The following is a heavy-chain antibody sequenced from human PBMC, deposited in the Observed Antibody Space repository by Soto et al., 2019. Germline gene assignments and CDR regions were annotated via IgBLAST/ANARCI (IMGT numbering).Heavy chain of an antibody. CDR2: ISAYNGNT. J-gene: IGHJ4*02. CDR3: AREDDVLMVYAPPRSSFDY. CDR1: GYTFTSYG. Sequence: ATVKVSCKASGYTFTSYGISWVRQAPGQGLEWMGWISAYNGNTNYAQKLQGRVTMTTDTSTSTAYMELRSLRSDDTAVYYCAREDDVLMVYAPPRSSFDYWGQGTLVTVSS. D-gene: IGHD2-8*01. V-gene: IGHV1-18*01.